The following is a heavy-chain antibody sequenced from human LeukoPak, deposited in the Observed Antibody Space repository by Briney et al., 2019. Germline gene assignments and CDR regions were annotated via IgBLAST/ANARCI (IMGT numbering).Heavy chain of an antibody. D-gene: IGHD3-3*01. V-gene: IGHV3-21*01. CDR3: AKDGLRYYEVGAQGYMDV. J-gene: IGHJ6*03. CDR1: GFTFISYS. CDR2: ISSSSNYI. Sequence: SGGSLRLSCAASGFTFISYSMNWVRQAPGKGLEWVSSISSSSNYIYYADSVKGRFTISRDNSKNTLYLQMNSLRAEDTAVYYCAKDGLRYYEVGAQGYMDVWGKGTTVTVSS.